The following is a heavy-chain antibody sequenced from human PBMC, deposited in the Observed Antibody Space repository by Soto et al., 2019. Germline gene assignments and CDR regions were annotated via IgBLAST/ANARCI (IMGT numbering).Heavy chain of an antibody. CDR1: GGAISSYY. Sequence: PSETLSLTCTASGGAISSYYWSWIRQPPGKGLEWIGYTHYNGNTNYNPSLRSRVTMSLDTSKNQVSLRLRSVTAADTAVYFCERSPRGQPLSHWGPGMMVTVSS. CDR3: ERSPRGQPLSH. CDR2: THYNGNT. D-gene: IGHD6-13*01. V-gene: IGHV4-59*01. J-gene: IGHJ1*01.